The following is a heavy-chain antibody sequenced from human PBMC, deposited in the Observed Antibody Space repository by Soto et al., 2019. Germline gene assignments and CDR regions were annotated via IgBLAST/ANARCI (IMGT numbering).Heavy chain of an antibody. CDR3: ARDYFPTTAPNWFDP. D-gene: IGHD4-17*01. J-gene: IGHJ5*02. CDR1: GGTFSSYA. Sequence: QVQLVQSGAEVKKPGSSVKVSCKASGGTFSSYAISWVRQAPGQGLEWMGGIIPIFGTANYAQKFQDRVTITADESTSTASMELSSLRSEDTAVYYCARDYFPTTAPNWFDPWGQGTLVTVSS. V-gene: IGHV1-69*01. CDR2: IIPIFGTA.